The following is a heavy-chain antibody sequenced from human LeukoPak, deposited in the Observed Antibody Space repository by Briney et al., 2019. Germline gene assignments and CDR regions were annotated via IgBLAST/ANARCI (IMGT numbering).Heavy chain of an antibody. CDR3: AKTMGSTWLFDY. D-gene: IGHD6-13*01. V-gene: IGHV3-33*06. CDR2: IWYDGSNK. J-gene: IGHJ4*02. CDR1: GYTFSSIA. Sequence: PGGSLRLSCAAAGYTFSSIAMHWVRQAPGKGLEWVAVIWYDGSNKYYADSVKGRFTVSRDHSKNTVYLQVSSLTADDTAVYYCAKTMGSTWLFDYWGQGTLVTVSS.